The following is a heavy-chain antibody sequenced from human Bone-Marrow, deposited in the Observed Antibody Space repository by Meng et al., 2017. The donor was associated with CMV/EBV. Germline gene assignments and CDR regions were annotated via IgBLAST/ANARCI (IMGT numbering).Heavy chain of an antibody. D-gene: IGHD3-16*01. Sequence: SETLSLTCTVSGGSISSGGYYWSWIRQHPGKGLEWIGYIYYSGSTYYNPSLKSRVTISVDTSKNQFSLKLSSVTAADTAVYYCARVGGLGFDPWGQGTLVTVSS. J-gene: IGHJ5*02. CDR1: GGSISSGGYY. V-gene: IGHV4-31*03. CDR2: IYYSGST. CDR3: ARVGGLGFDP.